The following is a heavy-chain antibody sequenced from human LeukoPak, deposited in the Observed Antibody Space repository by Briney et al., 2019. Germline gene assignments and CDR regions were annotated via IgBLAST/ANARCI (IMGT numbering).Heavy chain of an antibody. D-gene: IGHD2-15*01. V-gene: IGHV3-23*01. J-gene: IGHJ6*03. CDR1: GFTFSSYT. CDR3: AKKGDRGAYCTGGTCYPYFYYYMDV. CDR2: ISGSGGST. Sequence: GGSLRLSCAASGFTFSSYTMSWVRQAPGKGLEWVSAISGSGGSTYYADSVKGRFTISRDNSKNTLYLQMNSLRAEDTAIYYCAKKGDRGAYCTGGTCYPYFYYYMDVWGKGTTVTI.